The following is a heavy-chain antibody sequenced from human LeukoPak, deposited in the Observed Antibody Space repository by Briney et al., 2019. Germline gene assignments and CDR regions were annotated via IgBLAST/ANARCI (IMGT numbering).Heavy chain of an antibody. J-gene: IGHJ4*02. CDR3: ARDMPFGGY. D-gene: IGHD3-16*01. V-gene: IGHV3-7*03. CDR2: IKQDGSEK. Sequence: GGSLRLSCVASGFSFGKYWMSWVRQAPGKGLEWVANIKQDGSEKNYVDSVKGRFTISRDNAKNSLYLQMNSLRAEDTAVYYCARDMPFGGYWGQGTLVTVSS. CDR1: GFSFGKYW.